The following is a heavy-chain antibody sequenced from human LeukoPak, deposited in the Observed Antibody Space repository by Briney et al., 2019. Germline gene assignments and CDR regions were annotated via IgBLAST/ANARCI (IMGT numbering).Heavy chain of an antibody. V-gene: IGHV3-21*01. CDR3: ARPKDGSGSYFDY. J-gene: IGHJ4*02. Sequence: GSLRLSCAASGFTFSTYSMNWVRQAPGKGLEWVSVVSGGSRYIFYADSVKGRFTISRDNAQNSLYLQMNSLRADDTAVYYCARPKDGSGSYFDYWGQGTLVTVSS. D-gene: IGHD3-10*01. CDR1: GFTFSTYS. CDR2: VSGGSRYI.